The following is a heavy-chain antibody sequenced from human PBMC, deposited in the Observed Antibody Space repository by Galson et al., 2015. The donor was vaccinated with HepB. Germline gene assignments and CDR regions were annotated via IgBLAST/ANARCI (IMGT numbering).Heavy chain of an antibody. V-gene: IGHV5-10-1*01. CDR2: IDPSDSYT. D-gene: IGHD1-26*01. Sequence: QSGAEVKKPGESLRISCKGSGYSFTSYWISWVRQMPGKGLEWMGRIDPSDSYTNYSPSFQGHVTISADKSISTAYLQWSSLKASDTAMYYCARPSRDPSGGYYYGMDVWGQGTTVTVSS. CDR1: GYSFTSYW. J-gene: IGHJ6*02. CDR3: ARPSRDPSGGYYYGMDV.